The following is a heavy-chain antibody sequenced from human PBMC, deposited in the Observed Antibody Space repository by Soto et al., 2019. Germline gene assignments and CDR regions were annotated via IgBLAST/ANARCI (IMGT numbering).Heavy chain of an antibody. Sequence: AKPRSLPGSFSVVSIRNYNYYWGWIRQPPWKGLEWIGSIYYSGSTYYNPSLKSRVTISVDTSKTQFSLKLSSVTAAATAVYYCARERTEWDSSRRPKAVWFEDWGQGTLVTVSS. J-gene: IGHJ5*02. CDR3: ARERTEWDSSRRPKAVWFED. V-gene: IGHV4-39*01. CDR2: IYYSGST. D-gene: IGHD6-13*01. CDR1: VVSIRNYNYY.